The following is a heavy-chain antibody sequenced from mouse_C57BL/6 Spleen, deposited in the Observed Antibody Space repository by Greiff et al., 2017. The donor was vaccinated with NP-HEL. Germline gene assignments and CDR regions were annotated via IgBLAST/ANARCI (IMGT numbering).Heavy chain of an antibody. CDR2: INYDGSST. D-gene: IGHD2-5*01. CDR3: ARDSNSYYFDY. CDR1: GFTFSDYY. V-gene: IGHV5-16*01. Sequence: EVQLVESEGGLVQPGSSMKLSCTASGFTFSDYYMAWVRQVPEKGLEWVANINYDGSSTYYLDSLKSRFIISRDNAKNILYLQMSSLKSEDTATYYCARDSNSYYFDYWGQGTTLTVSS. J-gene: IGHJ2*01.